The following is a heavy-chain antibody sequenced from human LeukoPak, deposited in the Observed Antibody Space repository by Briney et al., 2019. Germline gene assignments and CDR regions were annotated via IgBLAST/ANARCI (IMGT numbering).Heavy chain of an antibody. V-gene: IGHV3-21*01. CDR1: GGSISSSS. J-gene: IGHJ4*02. CDR3: ARDRVSSSSRLDY. CDR2: ISSSSSYI. Sequence: ETLSLTCTVSGGSISSSSYYWGWIRQPPGKGLEWVSSISSSSSYIYYADSVKGRFTISRDNAKNSLYLQMNSLRAEDTAVYYCARDRVSSSSRLDYWGQGTLVTVSS. D-gene: IGHD6-13*01.